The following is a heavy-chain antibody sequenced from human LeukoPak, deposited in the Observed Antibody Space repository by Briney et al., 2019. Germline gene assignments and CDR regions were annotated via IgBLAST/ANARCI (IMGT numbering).Heavy chain of an antibody. V-gene: IGHV3-7*03. CDR3: ARDWTYYYGSGSYY. CDR2: INQDESSQ. Sequence: PGGSLRLSCAASGFTFSQYSMNWVRQAPGKGLEWVANINQDESSQYYVDAVKGRFTISRDNAKNSLYLQMNSLRAEDTAVYYCARDWTYYYGSGSYYWGQGTLVTVSS. CDR1: GFTFSQYS. J-gene: IGHJ4*02. D-gene: IGHD3-10*01.